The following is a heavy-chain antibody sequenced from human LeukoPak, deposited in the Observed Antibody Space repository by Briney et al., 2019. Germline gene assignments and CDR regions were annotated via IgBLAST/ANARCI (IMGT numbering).Heavy chain of an antibody. D-gene: IGHD1-26*01. CDR1: GFTFTIYA. Sequence: SGGSLRLSCAASGFTFTIYAMNWVRQAPGKGLEWVSAISGSGGSTYYADSVKGRFTISRDNSKNTLYLQMNSLRAEDTAVYYCAKSLGGVVGATGDYWGQGTLVTVSS. J-gene: IGHJ4*02. CDR3: AKSLGGVVGATGDY. V-gene: IGHV3-23*01. CDR2: ISGSGGST.